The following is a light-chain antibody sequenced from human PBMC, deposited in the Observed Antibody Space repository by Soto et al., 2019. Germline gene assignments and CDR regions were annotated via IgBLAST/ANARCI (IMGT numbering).Light chain of an antibody. CDR2: GAS. CDR3: QQYGSSRIT. V-gene: IGKV3-20*01. J-gene: IGKJ5*01. CDR1: QSVSSSY. Sequence: EIVLKQSPGTLSLSPGERATLSCRASQSVSSSYLAWYQQKPGQAPRLLIYGASSRATGIPDRFSGSGSGTDFTLTISRLEPEDFAVYYCQQYGSSRITFGQRTLLEI.